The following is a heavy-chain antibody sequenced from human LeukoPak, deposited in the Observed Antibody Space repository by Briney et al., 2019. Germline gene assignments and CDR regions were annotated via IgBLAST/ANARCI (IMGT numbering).Heavy chain of an antibody. CDR2: ISHSGST. J-gene: IGHJ2*01. CDR3: ARALVRATMVWYFDL. CDR1: GGSFSGYY. V-gene: IGHV4-34*01. Sequence: SETLSLTCAVSGGSFSGYYWSWIRQPPGKGLEWIGEISHSGSTNYSPSLKSRVTISVDTSKNQFSLNLSSVTAADTAVYHCARALVRATMVWYFDLWGRGTLVTVSS. D-gene: IGHD5-12*01.